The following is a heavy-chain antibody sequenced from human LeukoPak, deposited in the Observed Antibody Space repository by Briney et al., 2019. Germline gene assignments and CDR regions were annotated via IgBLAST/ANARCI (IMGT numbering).Heavy chain of an antibody. CDR2: IDYTGST. D-gene: IGHD3-10*01. J-gene: IGHJ3*02. Sequence: PSETLSLTCAVSGVSISSYFWSWIRQPPGTGLEWIGYIDYTGSTNYNPSLKSRLTISIDTSENQFSLKVSSVTAADTAVYYCARHHPGQSGSFDIWGQGTMVTVSS. V-gene: IGHV4-59*08. CDR1: GVSISSYF. CDR3: ARHHPGQSGSFDI.